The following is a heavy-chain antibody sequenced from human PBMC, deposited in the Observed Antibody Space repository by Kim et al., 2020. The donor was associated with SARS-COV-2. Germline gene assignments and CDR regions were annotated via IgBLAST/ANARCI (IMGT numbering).Heavy chain of an antibody. V-gene: IGHV4-30-2*05. CDR3: ARSIAGRDYFDY. Sequence: YYNPSLKSRVTISVDTSKNQFSLKLSSVTAADTAVYYCARSIAGRDYFDYWGQGTLVTVSS. D-gene: IGHD6-6*01. J-gene: IGHJ4*02.